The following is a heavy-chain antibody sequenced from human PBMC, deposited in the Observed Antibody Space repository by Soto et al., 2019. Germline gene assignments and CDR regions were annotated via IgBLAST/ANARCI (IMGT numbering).Heavy chain of an antibody. J-gene: IGHJ5*02. D-gene: IGHD4-17*01. CDR3: ARSPYYGDYFGWFDP. CDR2: IYYSGST. V-gene: IGHV4-31*03. Sequence: QVQLQESGPGLVKPSQTLSLTCTVSGGSISSGGYYWSWIRQHPGKGLEWFGYIYYSGSTYYNPSLKSRVTISVDTSKNQFSLKLSSVTAADTAVYYCARSPYYGDYFGWFDPWGQGTLVTVSS. CDR1: GGSISSGGYY.